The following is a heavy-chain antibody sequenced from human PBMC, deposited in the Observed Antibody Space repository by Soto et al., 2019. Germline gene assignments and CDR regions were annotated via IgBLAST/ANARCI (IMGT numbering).Heavy chain of an antibody. V-gene: IGHV3-15*01. CDR2: IKSKTDGGTT. J-gene: IGHJ5*02. D-gene: IGHD6-19*01. CDR3: TTDRGAEWLTPSDWFDP. Sequence: GGSLRLSCAASGFTFSNAWMSWVRQAPGKGLEWVGRIKSKTDGGTTDYAAPVKGRFTISRDDSKNTLYLQMNSLKTEDTAVYYCTTDRGAEWLTPSDWFDPWGQGTLVTFSS. CDR1: GFTFSNAW.